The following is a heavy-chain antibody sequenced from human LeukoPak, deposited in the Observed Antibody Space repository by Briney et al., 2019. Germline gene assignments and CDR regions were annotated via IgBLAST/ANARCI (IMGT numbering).Heavy chain of an antibody. Sequence: GGSLRLSCAASGFTFSDYYMNWIRQAPGKGLEWVSYISSSGSTICYADSVKGRFTISRDNAKNSLYLQMNSLRAEDTAVYYCARGHSISPNWFDPWGQGTLVTVSS. J-gene: IGHJ5*02. CDR3: ARGHSISPNWFDP. V-gene: IGHV3-11*04. CDR2: ISSSGSTI. D-gene: IGHD6-13*01. CDR1: GFTFSDYY.